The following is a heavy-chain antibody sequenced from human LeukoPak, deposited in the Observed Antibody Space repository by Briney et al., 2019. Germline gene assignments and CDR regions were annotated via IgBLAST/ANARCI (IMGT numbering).Heavy chain of an antibody. CDR1: GYTFTGYY. V-gene: IGHV1-2*02. CDR2: INPNSGGT. CDR3: AGNPRGTMVRGERRFDP. Sequence: ASVKVSCKASGYTFTGYYMHWVRQAPGQGLEWMGWINPNSGGTNYAQKFQGRVTMTRDTSISTAYMELSRLRSDDTAVYYCAGNPRGTMVRGERRFDPWGQGTLVTVSS. D-gene: IGHD3-10*01. J-gene: IGHJ5*02.